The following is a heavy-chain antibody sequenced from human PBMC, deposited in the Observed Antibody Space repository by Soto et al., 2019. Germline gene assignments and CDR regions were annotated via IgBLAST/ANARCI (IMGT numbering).Heavy chain of an antibody. J-gene: IGHJ4*02. CDR2: INHLETT. V-gene: IGHV4-30-2*01. Sequence: SETLSLTCTVSGASITYGGYSWSWIRQTPGKGLGWIGYINHLETTFYNPSFESRLTLSIDRAKNQFSLNLHSMSAADRAVYFCARGGGSDSFDYWVQGILVTVSS. CDR1: GASITYGGYS. D-gene: IGHD1-26*01. CDR3: ARGGGSDSFDY.